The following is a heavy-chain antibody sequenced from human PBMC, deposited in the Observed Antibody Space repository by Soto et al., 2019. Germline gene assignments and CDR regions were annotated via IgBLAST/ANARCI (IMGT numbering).Heavy chain of an antibody. CDR2: IIPIFGTA. D-gene: IGHD3-16*02. CDR3: ARQSDYVWGSYRYNGDYYYGMDV. V-gene: IGHV1-69*01. CDR1: GGTFSSYA. Sequence: QVQLVQSGAEVKKPGSSVKVSCKASGGTFSSYAISWVRQAPGQGLEWMGGIIPIFGTANYAQKFQGRVTITADESTSTAYMELSSLRSEDTAVYYCARQSDYVWGSYRYNGDYYYGMDVWGQGTTVTVSS. J-gene: IGHJ6*02.